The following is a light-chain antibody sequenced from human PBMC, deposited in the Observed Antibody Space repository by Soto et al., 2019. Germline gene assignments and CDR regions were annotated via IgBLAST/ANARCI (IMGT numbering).Light chain of an antibody. CDR3: QHRMNWPLT. V-gene: IGKV3D-20*02. J-gene: IGKJ5*01. CDR2: GSS. Sequence: EILLKQSPGTLSLSQGERATLSCRASQSVSSSYLAWYKQTPGQAPRLLIYGSSSRATGIPDRFSGSGSETDFTLTISSLEPEDFAVYYCQHRMNWPLTFGQGTRLEI. CDR1: QSVSSSY.